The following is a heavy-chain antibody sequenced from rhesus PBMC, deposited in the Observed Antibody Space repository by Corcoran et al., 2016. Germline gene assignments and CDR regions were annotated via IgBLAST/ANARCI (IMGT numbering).Heavy chain of an antibody. V-gene: IGHV4-76*01. CDR2: IYGSSRST. Sequence: QVQLQESGPGLVKPSETLSLTCAVSGGSISGGYYWRWIRPPPGKGLGWVGYIYGSSRSTNYNPSLKNRVTISKDTSKNQFSLKLSSVTAADTAVYYCARDGSSGWLFDYWGQGVLVTVSS. CDR3: ARDGSSGWLFDY. CDR1: GGSISGGYY. D-gene: IGHD6-31*01. J-gene: IGHJ4*01.